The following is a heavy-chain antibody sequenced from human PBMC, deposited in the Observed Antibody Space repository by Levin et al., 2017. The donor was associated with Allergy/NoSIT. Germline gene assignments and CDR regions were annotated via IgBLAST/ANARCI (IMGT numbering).Heavy chain of an antibody. CDR1: GGSISSTSYY. V-gene: IGHV4-39*07. J-gene: IGHJ4*02. CDR3: ARDLRYNWNDFPFDN. CDR2: IYYSGST. D-gene: IGHD1-1*01. Sequence: SETLSLTCTVSGGSISSTSYYWGWIRQPPGMGLEWIGSIYYSGSTYYNPSHKSRVTISVDTSKNQFSLRLSSVTAADTAVYYCARDLRYNWNDFPFDNWGQGTLVTVSS.